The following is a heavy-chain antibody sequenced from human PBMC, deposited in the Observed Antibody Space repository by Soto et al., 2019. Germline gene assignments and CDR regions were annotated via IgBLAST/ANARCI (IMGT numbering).Heavy chain of an antibody. V-gene: IGHV4-59*11. CDR1: GGSMSSHY. J-gene: IGHJ3*01. Sequence: QVQLQESGPGLVKASETLSLTCIVSGGSMSSHYWSWIRQAPGKGLEWIGHISDTGGTNYNPSLKSRVTMTVDTSKNQFSLRLSSVNAADTAVYYCARDTYYYGSSGFQDHFDFWGPGTMVTVSS. CDR2: ISDTGGT. CDR3: ARDTYYYGSSGFQDHFDF. D-gene: IGHD3-22*01.